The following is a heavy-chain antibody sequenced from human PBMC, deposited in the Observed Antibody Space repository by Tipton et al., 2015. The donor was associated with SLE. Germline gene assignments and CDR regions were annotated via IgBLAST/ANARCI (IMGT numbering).Heavy chain of an antibody. Sequence: SLRLSCVASGFNFGAYWMHWVRQAPGKGLVWLSRTNEDGSITSYEDSVKGRFTISRDNARNTLYLQMNSLRVEDTALYYCARGIDPSSSRISDYWGQGTLVSVSS. CDR1: GFNFGAYW. V-gene: IGHV3-74*01. CDR2: TNEDGSIT. CDR3: ARGIDPSSSRISDY. J-gene: IGHJ4*02. D-gene: IGHD6-13*01.